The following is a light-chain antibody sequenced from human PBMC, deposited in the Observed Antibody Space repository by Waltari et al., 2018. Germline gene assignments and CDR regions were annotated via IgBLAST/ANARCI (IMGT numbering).Light chain of an antibody. CDR3: QQSYSTPHT. V-gene: IGKV1-39*01. CDR2: AAS. Sequence: DIQITQSPSSLSAFVGDRISITCRASQSISRFLNWYQQKPGNAPKLLIFAASSLQSGVPSRFSGSGSGTDFTLTVYSLQPEDFATYYCQQSYSTPHTFGQGTKLEIK. J-gene: IGKJ2*01. CDR1: QSISRF.